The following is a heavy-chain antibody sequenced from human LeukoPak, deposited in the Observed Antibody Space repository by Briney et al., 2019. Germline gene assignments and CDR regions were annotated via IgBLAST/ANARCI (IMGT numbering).Heavy chain of an antibody. CDR2: ISGSGGST. J-gene: IGHJ4*02. Sequence: GGSLRLSCAASGFTFSSYAMSWVRQAPGKGLEWVSAISGSGGSTYYADSVKGRFTISRDNSKNTVYLQMNSLRVEDTAVYYCAKDRIIIPAATSLDYWGQGTLVTVSS. V-gene: IGHV3-23*01. CDR3: AKDRIIIPAATSLDY. D-gene: IGHD2-2*01. CDR1: GFTFSSYA.